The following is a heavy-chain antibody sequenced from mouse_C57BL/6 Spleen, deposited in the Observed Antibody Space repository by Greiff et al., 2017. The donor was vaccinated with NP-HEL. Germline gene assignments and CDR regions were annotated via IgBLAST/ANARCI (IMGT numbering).Heavy chain of an antibody. V-gene: IGHV1-69*01. CDR1: GYTFTSYW. D-gene: IGHD1-1*01. CDR3: ARSGELRYFDY. CDR2: IDPSDSYT. Sequence: QVQLKQPGAELVMPGASVKLSCKASGYTFTSYWMHWVKQRPGQGLEWIGEIDPSDSYTNYNQKFKGKSTLTVDKSSSTAYMQLSSLTSEDSAVYYCARSGELRYFDYWGQGTTLTVSS. J-gene: IGHJ2*01.